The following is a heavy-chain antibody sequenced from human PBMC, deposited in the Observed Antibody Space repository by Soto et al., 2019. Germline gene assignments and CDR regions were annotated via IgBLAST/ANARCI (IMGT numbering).Heavy chain of an antibody. CDR1: GFTFSSYA. Sequence: TGGSLRLSCAASGFTFSSYAMSWVRQAPGKGLEWVSAISGSGGSTYYADSVKGRFTISRDNSKNTLYLQMNSLRAEDTAVYYCAKDSLVQFQESITVEEFDYWGQGTLVTVSS. CDR2: ISGSGGST. V-gene: IGHV3-23*01. CDR3: AKDSLVQFQESITVEEFDY. J-gene: IGHJ4*02. D-gene: IGHD3-10*01.